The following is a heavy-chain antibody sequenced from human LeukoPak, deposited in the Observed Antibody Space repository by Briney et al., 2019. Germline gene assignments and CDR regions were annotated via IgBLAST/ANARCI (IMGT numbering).Heavy chain of an antibody. D-gene: IGHD6-6*01. J-gene: IGHJ4*02. V-gene: IGHV1-2*06. CDR3: ARYEYLEQEYSRSTGGY. Sequence: ASVKVSCKAYGYTFTGYYMHWVRQAPGQGLDWLGRINPNSGGTNYAQKFQGRVTMTRDTSISTAYMELSRLRSDDTAVYYCARYEYLEQEYSRSTGGYWGQGTLVTVSS. CDR2: INPNSGGT. CDR1: GYTFTGYY.